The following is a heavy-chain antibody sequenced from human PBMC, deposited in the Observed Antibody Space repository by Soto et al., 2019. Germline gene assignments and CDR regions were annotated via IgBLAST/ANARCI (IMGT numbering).Heavy chain of an antibody. J-gene: IGHJ6*02. D-gene: IGHD3-10*01. CDR2: ISAYNGNT. CDR3: ARGGVRGVINYYYYGMDV. Sequence: ASVKVSCKASGYTFTSYGISWVRQAPGQGLEWMGWISAYNGNTNYAQKLQGRVTMTTDTSTSTAYMELRSLRSDDTAVYYCARGGVRGVINYYYYGMDVWGQGTTVTVS. V-gene: IGHV1-18*01. CDR1: GYTFTSYG.